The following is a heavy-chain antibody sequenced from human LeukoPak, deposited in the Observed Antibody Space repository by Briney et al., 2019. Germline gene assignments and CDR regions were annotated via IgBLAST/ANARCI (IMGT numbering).Heavy chain of an antibody. CDR1: GNYW. V-gene: IGHV3-74*01. CDR3: VSFYETY. CDR2: INSDGSWT. J-gene: IGHJ4*02. D-gene: IGHD2/OR15-2a*01. Sequence: GGSLRLSCAASGNYWMLWVRQAPGKGLVWVSHINSDGSWTSYADSVKGRFTISKDNAKNTVYLQMNSLRAEDTAVYYCVSFYETYWGRGTLVTVSS.